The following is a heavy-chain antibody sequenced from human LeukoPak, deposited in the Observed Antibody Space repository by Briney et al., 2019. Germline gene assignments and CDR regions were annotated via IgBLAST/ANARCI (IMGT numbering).Heavy chain of an antibody. CDR3: ARVRCSGGSCYVDY. Sequence: SETLSLTCTVSGGSISSCDYYWSWIRPHPGKGLEWVGYIYYSGSTYYNPSLKSRVTISVDTSKNQFSLKLSSVTAADTAVYYCARVRCSGGSCYVDYWGQGSLVTVSS. D-gene: IGHD2-15*01. CDR2: IYYSGST. CDR1: GGSISSCDYY. J-gene: IGHJ4*02. V-gene: IGHV4-31*03.